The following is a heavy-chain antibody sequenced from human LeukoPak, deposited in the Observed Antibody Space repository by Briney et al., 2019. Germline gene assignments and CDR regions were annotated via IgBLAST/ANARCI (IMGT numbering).Heavy chain of an antibody. V-gene: IGHV1-18*01. Sequence: ASVKVSCKASGYTFTRYGISWVRQAPGQGLQWLGWISASNGNTNYAQKLRDRVTMSTDTSTGTAYLDVRSLTSDDTAVYYCAKNSLRTDLTYYFDYWGQGTLVTVSS. CDR1: GYTFTRYG. CDR2: ISASNGNT. J-gene: IGHJ4*02. CDR3: AKNSLRTDLTYYFDY.